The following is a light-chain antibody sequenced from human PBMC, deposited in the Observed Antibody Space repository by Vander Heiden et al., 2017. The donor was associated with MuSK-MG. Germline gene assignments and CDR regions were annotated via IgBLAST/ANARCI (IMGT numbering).Light chain of an antibody. CDR3: CSYAGRDVV. J-gene: IGLJ2*01. CDR1: SSDVGSYNL. CDR2: EVS. V-gene: IGLV2-23*02. Sequence: SALTQPASVSGAPGQSITISCTGTSSDVGSYNLVSWYQHHPGKAPNLMIYEVSKLSSGDSNRFSGSKSGSTASLTISGLQAEDEADYYCCSYAGRDVVFGGGTKLTVL.